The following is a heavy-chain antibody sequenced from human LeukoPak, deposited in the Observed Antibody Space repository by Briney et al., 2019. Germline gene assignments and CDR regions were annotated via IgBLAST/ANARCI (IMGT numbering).Heavy chain of an antibody. Sequence: ASVNVSCKASGYTFTGYYIHWVRQPPGQGLEWMGWIYPYSGDTNYAQNFQGRVTMTRDTSISTAYMELSSLKSDDTAVYYCARDRNSGSSLDIWGQGTMLTVSS. D-gene: IGHD6-6*01. CDR3: ARDRNSGSSLDI. CDR1: GYTFTGYY. V-gene: IGHV1-2*02. CDR2: IYPYSGDT. J-gene: IGHJ3*02.